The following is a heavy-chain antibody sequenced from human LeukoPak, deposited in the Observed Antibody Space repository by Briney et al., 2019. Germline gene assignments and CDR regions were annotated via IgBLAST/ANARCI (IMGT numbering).Heavy chain of an antibody. V-gene: IGHV4-34*01. CDR1: GGSFSGYY. J-gene: IGHJ5*02. CDR3: ATGPTYYYDSSGYP. D-gene: IGHD3-22*01. CDR2: INHSGST. Sequence: SETLSLTCAVYGGSFSGYYWSWIRQPPGKGLEWIGEINHSGSTNYNPSLKSRVTISVDTSKNQFSLKLSSVTAADTAVYYCATGPTYYYDSSGYPWGQGTLVTVSS.